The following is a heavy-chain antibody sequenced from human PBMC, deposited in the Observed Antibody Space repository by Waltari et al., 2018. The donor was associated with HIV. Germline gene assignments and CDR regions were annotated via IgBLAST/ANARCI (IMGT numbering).Heavy chain of an antibody. CDR3: ASSDFPGYFES. CDR2: TYYSGST. CDR1: GGSISSGGYY. Sequence: QVQLQESGPGQVKPSQTLSLTCAVSGGSISSGGYYWNWIRQPPGKGLEWIGYTYYSGSTYYNPSLKSRLTISVDTSKNQFSLKLSSVTAADTAVYYCASSDFPGYFESWGQGTLVIVSS. D-gene: IGHD3-3*01. V-gene: IGHV4-31*11. J-gene: IGHJ4*02.